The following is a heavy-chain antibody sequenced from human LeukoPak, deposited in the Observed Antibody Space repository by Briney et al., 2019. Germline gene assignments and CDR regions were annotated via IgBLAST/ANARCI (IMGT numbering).Heavy chain of an antibody. Sequence: ASVKVSCKASGYTFTDYYMHWVQQAPGKGLEWMGRVDPEDGETIYAEKFQGRVTITADTSTDTAYMELSSLRSEDTAVYYCATGSDSRCWYDDYWGQGTLVTVSS. CDR2: VDPEDGET. J-gene: IGHJ4*02. CDR3: ATGSDSRCWYDDY. CDR1: GYTFTDYY. V-gene: IGHV1-69-2*01. D-gene: IGHD6-13*01.